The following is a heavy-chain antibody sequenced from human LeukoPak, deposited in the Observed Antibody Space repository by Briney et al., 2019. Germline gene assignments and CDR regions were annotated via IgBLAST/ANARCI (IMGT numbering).Heavy chain of an antibody. Sequence: GSSVKVSCKASGGTFSNYALSWVRQAPGQGLEWMGGIIPIFGTTNYAQKFQGRVTITTDESTGTAYMELSSLRSEDTAVYYCARDRATTVTKSFAFDIWGQGTMVTVSS. CDR2: IIPIFGTT. D-gene: IGHD4-17*01. CDR3: ARDRATTVTKSFAFDI. J-gene: IGHJ3*02. V-gene: IGHV1-69*05. CDR1: GGTFSNYA.